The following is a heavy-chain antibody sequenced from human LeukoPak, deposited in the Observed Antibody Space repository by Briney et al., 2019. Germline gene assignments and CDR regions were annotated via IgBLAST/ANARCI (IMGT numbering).Heavy chain of an antibody. CDR3: ARHVADSGYYYVIFDY. V-gene: IGHV5-51*07. Sequence: GESLKISCKGSGYSFTSYWIGWVHQMPGKGLEWMGIIYPGDSDTRYSPSFQGQVTISADKSISTAYLQWSSLKASDTAMYYCARHVADSGYYYVIFDYWGQGTLVTVSS. CDR2: IYPGDSDT. D-gene: IGHD3-22*01. J-gene: IGHJ4*02. CDR1: GYSFTSYW.